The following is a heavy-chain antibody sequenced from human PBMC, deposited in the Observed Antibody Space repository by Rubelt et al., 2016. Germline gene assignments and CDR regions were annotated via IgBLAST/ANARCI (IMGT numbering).Heavy chain of an antibody. D-gene: IGHD1-1*01. J-gene: IGHJ4*02. V-gene: IGHV4-34*01. CDR3: ARVHPKRGYIFDY. Sequence: QVQLQQWGAGLLKPSETLSLTCAVYGGSFSGYYWSWIRQPPGKGLEWIGEINHSGSTNYNPSRKRRVTIAGDTSRNQFSLRLSSLTAADTAVYYCARVHPKRGYIFDYWGQGTLVTVSS. CDR1: GGSFSGYY. CDR2: INHSGST.